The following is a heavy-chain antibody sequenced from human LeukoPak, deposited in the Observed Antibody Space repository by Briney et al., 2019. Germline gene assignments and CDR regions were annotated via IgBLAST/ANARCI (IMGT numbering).Heavy chain of an antibody. CDR2: IYYSKNT. V-gene: IGHV4-39*01. CDR1: GVSISSSSAY. J-gene: IGHJ4*02. Sequence: PSETLSLTRTVSGVSISSSSAYWGWIRQPPGKGLEWIGSIYYSKNTYYNPSLKSRVTISADTSKNQFSLTLGSVSATDTAVYYCVSPRGFSYGYFDYWGQGTLVTVSS. D-gene: IGHD5-18*01. CDR3: VSPRGFSYGYFDY.